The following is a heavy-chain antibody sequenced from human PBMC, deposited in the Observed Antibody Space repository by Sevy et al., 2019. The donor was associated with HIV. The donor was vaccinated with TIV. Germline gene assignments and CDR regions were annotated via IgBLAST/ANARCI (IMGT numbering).Heavy chain of an antibody. CDR1: GFTFDDYA. CDR3: AKARGVYCSSTSCPDAFDI. CDR2: ISRNSGSI. D-gene: IGHD2-2*01. V-gene: IGHV3-9*01. Sequence: GGSLRLSCAASGFTFDDYAMYWVRQAPGKGLEWVSGISRNSGSIAYADSVKGRFTISRDNAKYSLYLQMNSLRAEDTALYYCAKARGVYCSSTSCPDAFDIWGQGTMVTVSS. J-gene: IGHJ3*02.